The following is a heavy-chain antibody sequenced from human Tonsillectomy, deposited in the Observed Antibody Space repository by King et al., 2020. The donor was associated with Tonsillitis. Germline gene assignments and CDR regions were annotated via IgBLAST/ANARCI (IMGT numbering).Heavy chain of an antibody. J-gene: IGHJ5*02. Sequence: QLQESGPGLVKPSETLSLTCTVSGGSISSYYWSWIRQPPGKGLEWIGYIYYSGSTNYNPSLKSRVTISVDTSKNQFSLKLSSVTAAGTAVYYWAGGGYCSGGSCYLINWFDPWGQGILVTVSS. CDR1: GGSISSYY. CDR3: AGGGYCSGGSCYLINWFDP. CDR2: IYYSGST. V-gene: IGHV4-59*01. D-gene: IGHD2-15*01.